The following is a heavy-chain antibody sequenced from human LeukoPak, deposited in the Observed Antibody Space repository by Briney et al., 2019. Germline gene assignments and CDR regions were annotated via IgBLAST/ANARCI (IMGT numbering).Heavy chain of an antibody. CDR2: INTDGSST. D-gene: IGHD2-2*01. V-gene: IGHV3-74*01. Sequence: PGGSLRLSCAASGFTFSSYWMHWVRQAPGKGLVWVSRINTDGSSTSYADSVKGRFTISRDNAKNTLYLQMNSLRAADTAVYYCARNLRYCSSTSCWVPFDPWGQGTLVTVSS. CDR1: GFTFSSYW. CDR3: ARNLRYCSSTSCWVPFDP. J-gene: IGHJ5*02.